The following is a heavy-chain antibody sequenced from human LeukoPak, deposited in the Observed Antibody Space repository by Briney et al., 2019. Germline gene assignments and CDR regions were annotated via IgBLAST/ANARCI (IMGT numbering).Heavy chain of an antibody. CDR1: GFTFDDYG. V-gene: IGHV3-20*04. D-gene: IGHD1-26*01. Sequence: GGSLRLSCAASGFTFDDYGMSWVRQAPGKGLEWVSGINWNGGSTGCADSVKGRFTISRDNAKNSLYLQMNSLRAEDTALYYCARVTPTTIVGATGWTVDYWGQGTLVTVSS. J-gene: IGHJ4*02. CDR3: ARVTPTTIVGATGWTVDY. CDR2: INWNGGST.